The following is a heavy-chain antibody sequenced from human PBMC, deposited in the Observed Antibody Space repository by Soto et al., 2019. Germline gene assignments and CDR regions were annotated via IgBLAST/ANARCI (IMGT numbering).Heavy chain of an antibody. D-gene: IGHD2-15*01. CDR3: ARDGYCSGGSCYYYYGMDV. CDR1: GGTFSSYA. V-gene: IGHV1-69*13. Sequence: SVKVSCKASGGTFSSYAISWVRQAPGQGLEWMGGIIPIFGTANYAQKFQGRVTITADESTSTAYMELSSLRSEDTAGYYCARDGYCSGGSCYYYYGMDVWGQGTTVTVS. J-gene: IGHJ6*02. CDR2: IIPIFGTA.